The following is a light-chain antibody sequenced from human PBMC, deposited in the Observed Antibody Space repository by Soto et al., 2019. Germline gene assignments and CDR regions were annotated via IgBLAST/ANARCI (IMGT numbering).Light chain of an antibody. CDR3: QQAQSFPYT. Sequence: DIQMTQSPSSVSASVGDRVTITCRASRGITRWLAWFQQKQGEAPKRLLYSASTLQSGVPSRFMGRGSVTYFTLPISSLQPEDFATYCCQQAQSFPYTCGQGTRLEIK. CDR2: SAS. CDR1: RGITRW. V-gene: IGKV1-12*01. J-gene: IGKJ2*01.